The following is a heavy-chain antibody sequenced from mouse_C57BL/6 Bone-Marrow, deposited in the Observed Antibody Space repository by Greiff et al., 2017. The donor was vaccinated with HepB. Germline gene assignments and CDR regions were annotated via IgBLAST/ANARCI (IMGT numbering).Heavy chain of an antibody. J-gene: IGHJ4*01. CDR2: ISSGGDYI. CDR3: TRDRGVVAPYAMDY. D-gene: IGHD1-1*01. Sequence: EVMLVESGEGLVKPGGSLKLSCAASGFTFSSYAMSWVRQTPEKRQEWVAYISSGGDYIYYADTVKGRFTISRDNARNTRYLQMSSLKSEDTAMYYCTRDRGVVAPYAMDYWGQGTSVTVSP. CDR1: GFTFSSYA. V-gene: IGHV5-9-1*02.